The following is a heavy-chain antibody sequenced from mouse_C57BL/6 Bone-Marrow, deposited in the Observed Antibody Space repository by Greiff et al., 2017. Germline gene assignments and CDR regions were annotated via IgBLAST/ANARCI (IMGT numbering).Heavy chain of an antibody. D-gene: IGHD2-3*01. CDR2: IDPSDSYT. V-gene: IGHV1-59*01. CDR3: ARLGGYYDY. Sequence: VQLQQPGAELVRPGTSVKLSCKASGYTFTSYWVHWVKQRPGQGLEWIGVIDPSDSYTNYNQKFKGKATLTVDTSSSTAYMQLSSLTSEDSAVYYCARLGGYYDYWGQGTTLTVSS. J-gene: IGHJ2*01. CDR1: GYTFTSYW.